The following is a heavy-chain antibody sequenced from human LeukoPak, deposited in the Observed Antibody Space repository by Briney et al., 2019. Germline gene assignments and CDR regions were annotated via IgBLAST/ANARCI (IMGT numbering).Heavy chain of an antibody. CDR2: INWNSGST. Sequence: GGSLRLSCAASGFTFDDYGMSWVRHAPGKGLEGVSGINWNSGSTVYADSVKGRFTISRDNAKNSLYLQMNSLRAEDTALYYCARASSSLWAAAGHLYYFDYWGQGTLVTVSS. D-gene: IGHD6-13*01. CDR3: ARASSSLWAAAGHLYYFDY. V-gene: IGHV3-20*04. CDR1: GFTFDDYG. J-gene: IGHJ4*02.